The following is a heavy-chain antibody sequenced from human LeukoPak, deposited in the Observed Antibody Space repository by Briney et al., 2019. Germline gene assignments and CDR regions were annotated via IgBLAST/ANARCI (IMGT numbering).Heavy chain of an antibody. J-gene: IGHJ4*02. D-gene: IGHD1-7*01. V-gene: IGHV3-23*01. CDR1: GFTFSSYA. CDR2: ISSSGSTT. Sequence: PGGSLRLSCAASGFTFSSYAMSWVRQVPGKGLEWLSAISSSGSTTYYADSVKGRFTISRDNSKNTLYLQMSSLRAEDTAVYYCAEKKNFYFDYWGQGTLVTVSS. CDR3: AEKKNFYFDY.